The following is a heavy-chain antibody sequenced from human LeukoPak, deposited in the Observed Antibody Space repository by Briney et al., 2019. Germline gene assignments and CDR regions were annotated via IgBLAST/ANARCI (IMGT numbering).Heavy chain of an antibody. Sequence: ASVKVSCKASGYTFTSYDINWVRQATGQGLEWMGWMNPNSGNTGYAQKFQGRVTMTTDTSTSTAYMELRSLRSDDTAVYYCARDRGYSYGYANPNDYWGQGTLVTVSS. J-gene: IGHJ4*02. CDR2: MNPNSGNT. CDR1: GYTFTSYD. V-gene: IGHV1-8*02. D-gene: IGHD5-18*01. CDR3: ARDRGYSYGYANPNDY.